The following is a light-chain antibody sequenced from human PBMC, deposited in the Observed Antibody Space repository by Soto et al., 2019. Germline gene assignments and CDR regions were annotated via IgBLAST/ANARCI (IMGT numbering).Light chain of an antibody. J-gene: IGKJ1*01. CDR1: QSITSY. CDR3: QQSYTTPWT. Sequence: DIQMTQSPSSLSASVGDRVTITCRASQSITSYLHWYQQKPGKAPQLLIYAASSLQSGVPSRFSGSGSGTDFTLTISSLQPEDFATYFCQQSYTTPWTFGQGTKGEVK. CDR2: AAS. V-gene: IGKV1-39*01.